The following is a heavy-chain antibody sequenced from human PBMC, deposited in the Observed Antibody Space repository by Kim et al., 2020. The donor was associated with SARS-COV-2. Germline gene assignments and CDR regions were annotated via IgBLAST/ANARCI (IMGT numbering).Heavy chain of an antibody. V-gene: IGHV4-34*01. CDR1: GGSFSGYY. Sequence: SETLSLTCAVYGGSFSGYYWCWICQPPRKELEWIGEINHSESTNSNPSLKSRVTISVDRSKNQFSLKLSSVTATATAVYYCARGPGYSSSWYGGCDWFDPWGQGTLVTVSS. J-gene: IGHJ5*02. CDR3: ARGPGYSSSWYGGCDWFDP. CDR2: INHSEST. D-gene: IGHD6-13*01.